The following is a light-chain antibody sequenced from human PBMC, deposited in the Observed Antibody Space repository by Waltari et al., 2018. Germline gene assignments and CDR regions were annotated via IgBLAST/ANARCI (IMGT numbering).Light chain of an antibody. J-gene: IGKJ4*02. CDR2: AAS. CDR3: QQYYSTPSLT. Sequence: DIQMTQSPSSLSASVGDRVTITCRASQGISNSLAWYQQKPGKAPKLLLYAASRLESGVPSRFSGSGSGTDYTLTISSLQPEDCATYDCQQYYSTPSLTFGGGTKVEIK. V-gene: IGKV1-NL1*01. CDR1: QGISNS.